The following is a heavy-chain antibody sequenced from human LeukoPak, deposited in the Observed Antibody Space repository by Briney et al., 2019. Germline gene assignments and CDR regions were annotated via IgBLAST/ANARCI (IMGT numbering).Heavy chain of an antibody. CDR1: GGSISSYY. J-gene: IGHJ4*02. V-gene: IGHV4-59*01. CDR3: ARGAYCSSTSCNYPEFAY. CDR2: IYYSGST. D-gene: IGHD2-2*01. Sequence: SETLSLTCTVSGGSISSYYWSWIRQPPGKGLEWSGYIYYSGSTNYNPSLKSRVTISVDTSKNQFSLKLSSVTAADTAVYYGARGAYCSSTSCNYPEFAYRGQGTLVTVSS.